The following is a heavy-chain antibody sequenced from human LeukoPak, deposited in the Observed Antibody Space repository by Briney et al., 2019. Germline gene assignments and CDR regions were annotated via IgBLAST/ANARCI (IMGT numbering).Heavy chain of an antibody. CDR1: GFTFSNAW. CDR2: IKSKTDGGTT. J-gene: IGHJ3*02. Sequence: GGSLRLSCAASGFTFSNAWMSWVRQAPGKGLEWVGRIKSKTDGGTTDYAAPVKGRFTISRDDSKNTLYLQMNSLKTEDTAVYYCTSPQEYYYDSSSYFAFDIWGQGTMVTVSS. D-gene: IGHD3-22*01. CDR3: TSPQEYYYDSSSYFAFDI. V-gene: IGHV3-15*01.